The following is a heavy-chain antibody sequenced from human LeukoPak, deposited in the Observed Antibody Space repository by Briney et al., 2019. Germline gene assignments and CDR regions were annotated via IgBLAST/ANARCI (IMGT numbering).Heavy chain of an antibody. J-gene: IGHJ4*02. Sequence: ASVKVSCKASGYTFINHDINWVRQASGQGLEWMGWMKPNSGNAGYAQKFQGRVTITRSSSISTAYKELSNLRSEDTAVYYCARGDIGGYLLGYCGQGTLVTVSS. D-gene: IGHD3-22*01. CDR2: MKPNSGNA. V-gene: IGHV1-8*03. CDR3: ARGDIGGYLLGY. CDR1: GYTFINHD.